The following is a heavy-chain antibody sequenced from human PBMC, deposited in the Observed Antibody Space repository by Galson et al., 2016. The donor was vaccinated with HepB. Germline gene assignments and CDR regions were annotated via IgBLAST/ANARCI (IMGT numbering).Heavy chain of an antibody. CDR1: GFSFSSYS. CDR2: IGGGDSTI. CDR3: ARGGGILWPYPYYYYGMDV. V-gene: IGHV3-48*01. J-gene: IGHJ6*04. D-gene: IGHD5-12*01. Sequence: SLRLSCAASGFSFSSYSMNWVRLAPGKGLEWVSYIGGGDSTIHYADSVKGRFTISRDNAKDSLYLQINSLTAEDTAVYYCARGGGILWPYPYYYYGMDVWGKGTTVTVSS.